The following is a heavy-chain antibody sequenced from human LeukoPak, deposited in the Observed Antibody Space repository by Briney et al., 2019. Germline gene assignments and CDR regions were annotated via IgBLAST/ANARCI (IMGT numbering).Heavy chain of an antibody. CDR1: GFTFSSYS. CDR3: AKDLLGSGWIFDY. J-gene: IGHJ4*02. V-gene: IGHV3-30*18. D-gene: IGHD6-19*01. CDR2: ISYDGSNK. Sequence: GGSLRLSCAASGFTFSSYSMNWVRQAPGKGLEWVALISYDGSNKYYADSVKGRFTISRDNSKNTLYLQMYSLRAEDTAVYYCAKDLLGSGWIFDYWGQGTLVTVSS.